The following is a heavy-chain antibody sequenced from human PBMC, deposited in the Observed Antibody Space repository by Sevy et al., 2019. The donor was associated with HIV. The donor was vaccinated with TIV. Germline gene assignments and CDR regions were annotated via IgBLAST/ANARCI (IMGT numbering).Heavy chain of an antibody. Sequence: ASVKVSCKASGYTFTSYGTSWVRQAPGQGLEWMGWISAYNGNTNYAQKLQGRVTMTTDTSTSTAYMELRSLRSDDTAVYYCARCDSSSENSPDDYWGQGTLVTVSS. CDR2: ISAYNGNT. CDR1: GYTFTSYG. CDR3: ARCDSSSENSPDDY. J-gene: IGHJ4*02. D-gene: IGHD3-22*01. V-gene: IGHV1-18*04.